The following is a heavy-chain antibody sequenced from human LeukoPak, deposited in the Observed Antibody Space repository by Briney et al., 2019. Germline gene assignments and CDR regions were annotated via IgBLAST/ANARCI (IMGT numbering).Heavy chain of an antibody. CDR2: ISYDGSNK. CDR1: GFTFSSYG. Sequence: PGGSLRLSCAASGFTFSSYGMHWVRQAPGKGLEWVAVISYDGSNKYYADSVKGRFTVSRDNSKNTLYLQMSSLRADDTAVYYCATPDYKFDSSGYYSGHYFFIYWGQGTLVAVSS. D-gene: IGHD3-22*01. J-gene: IGHJ4*02. V-gene: IGHV3-30*03. CDR3: ATPDYKFDSSGYYSGHYFFIY.